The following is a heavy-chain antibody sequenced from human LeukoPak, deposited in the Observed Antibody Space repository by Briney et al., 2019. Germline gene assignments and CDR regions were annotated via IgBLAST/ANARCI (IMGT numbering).Heavy chain of an antibody. CDR1: GFTVSSNY. Sequence: PGGSLRLSCAASGFTVSSNYMSWVRQAPGKGLEWVSVIYSGGSTYYADSVEGRFTISRDNSKNTLYLQMNSLRAEDTAVYYCAKARGCSSTSCWDAFDIWGQGTMVTVSS. D-gene: IGHD2-2*01. CDR2: IYSGGST. J-gene: IGHJ3*02. CDR3: AKARGCSSTSCWDAFDI. V-gene: IGHV3-66*01.